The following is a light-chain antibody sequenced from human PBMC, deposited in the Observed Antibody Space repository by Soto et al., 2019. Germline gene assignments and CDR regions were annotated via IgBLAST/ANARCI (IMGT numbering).Light chain of an antibody. J-gene: IGKJ5*01. Sequence: EIVLTQSPGTLSLSPGERATLCCRASQSVSSSYLAWYQQKPGQAPRLLIYGASSRATGIPDRFSGSGSGTDFTLTISRLEPEDFAVYYCQQHGSSPITFGQGTRLEIK. CDR2: GAS. CDR1: QSVSSSY. CDR3: QQHGSSPIT. V-gene: IGKV3-20*01.